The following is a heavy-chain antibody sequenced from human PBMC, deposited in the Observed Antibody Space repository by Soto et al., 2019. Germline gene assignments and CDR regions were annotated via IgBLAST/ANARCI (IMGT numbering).Heavy chain of an antibody. J-gene: IGHJ4*02. Sequence: QVQPVESGGGVVQPGRSLRLSCAASGFTFSSYGMHWVRQAPGKGLEWVAVIWYDGSNKYYADSVKGRFTTSRDNSKKTLYMQMNSMRAEDTAVYYCARDCAGYSSGWYQRGGFDYWGQGTLVTVSS. CDR2: IWYDGSNK. CDR3: ARDCAGYSSGWYQRGGFDY. V-gene: IGHV3-33*01. D-gene: IGHD6-19*01. CDR1: GFTFSSYG.